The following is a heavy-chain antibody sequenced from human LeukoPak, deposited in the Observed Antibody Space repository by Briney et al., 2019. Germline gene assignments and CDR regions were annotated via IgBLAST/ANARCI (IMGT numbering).Heavy chain of an antibody. J-gene: IGHJ4*02. D-gene: IGHD3-22*01. CDR2: ISSSSSYI. Sequence: GGSLRLSCAASGFTFSSYSMNWVRQAPGKGLESVSSISSSSSYIYYADSVKGRFTISRDNAKNSLYLQMNSLRAEDTAVYYCARVGYDSSGYLDYWGQGTLVTVSS. V-gene: IGHV3-21*01. CDR3: ARVGYDSSGYLDY. CDR1: GFTFSSYS.